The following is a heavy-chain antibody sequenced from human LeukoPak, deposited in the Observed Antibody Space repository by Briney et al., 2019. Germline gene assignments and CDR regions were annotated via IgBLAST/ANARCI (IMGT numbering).Heavy chain of an antibody. Sequence: GGSLRLSCAASGFTFSSYGMHWVRQAPGKGLEWVAAISYDGSNKYYADSVKGRFTISRDNSKNTLYLQMNSLRAEDTAVYYCAKDGHSGFDYWGQGTLVTVSS. CDR3: AKDGHSGFDY. V-gene: IGHV3-30*18. CDR1: GFTFSSYG. J-gene: IGHJ4*02. D-gene: IGHD3-10*01. CDR2: ISYDGSNK.